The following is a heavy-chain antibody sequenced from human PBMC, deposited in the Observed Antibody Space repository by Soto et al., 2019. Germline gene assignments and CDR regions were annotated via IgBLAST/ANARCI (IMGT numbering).Heavy chain of an antibody. V-gene: IGHV4-4*02. J-gene: IGHJ5*02. D-gene: IGHD5-12*01. CDR1: GVSVTRSNW. Sequence: QVQLQESGPGLVKPSGTLALTCAVSGVSVTRSNWWSWVRQSPGKGLEWIGEVYHSGSTRYNPYLNSRVTLSVDISRNQFSLRLTSVTAADTAVYYCAREGIYSSFDPWGQGILVTVSS. CDR3: AREGIYSSFDP. CDR2: VYHSGST.